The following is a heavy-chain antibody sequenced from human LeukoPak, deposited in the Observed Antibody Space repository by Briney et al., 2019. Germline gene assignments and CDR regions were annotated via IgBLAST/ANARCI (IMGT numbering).Heavy chain of an antibody. CDR1: GGSISSSSYY. CDR2: IYYSGST. Sequence: PSETLSLTCTVSGGSISSSSYYWGWIRQPPGKGLEWIGSIYYSGSTYYNPSLKSRVTISVDTSKSQFSLKLSSVTAADTAVYYCARHPQSASVGALGNWGQGTLVTVSS. CDR3: ARHPQSASVGALGN. D-gene: IGHD1-26*01. V-gene: IGHV4-39*01. J-gene: IGHJ4*02.